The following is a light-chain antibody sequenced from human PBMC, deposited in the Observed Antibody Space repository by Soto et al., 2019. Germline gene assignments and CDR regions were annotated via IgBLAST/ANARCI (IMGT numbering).Light chain of an antibody. Sequence: QLELTQSPSASASLGASVKLTCTLSSGHSSYAIAWHQQQPEKGPRYLMKLNSDDSHSKGDGIPDRFSGSSSGTERYLTISSLQSEDEADYYCQTWSTGIRVFGGGTKLTVL. CDR2: LNSDDSH. CDR1: SGHSSYA. V-gene: IGLV4-69*01. CDR3: QTWSTGIRV. J-gene: IGLJ3*02.